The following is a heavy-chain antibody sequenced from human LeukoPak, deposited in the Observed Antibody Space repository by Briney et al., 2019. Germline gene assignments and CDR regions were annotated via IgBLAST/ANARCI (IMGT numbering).Heavy chain of an antibody. J-gene: IGHJ4*02. CDR1: GGSISSSSYY. V-gene: IGHV4-39*01. CDR3: ASLYDYVWGSYRWIDY. D-gene: IGHD3-16*02. Sequence: SETLSLTCTVSGGSISSSSYYWGWTRQPPGKGLEWIGSIYYSGSTYYNPSLKSRVTISVDTSKNQFSLKLSSVTAADTAVYYCASLYDYVWGSYRWIDYWGQGTLVTVSS. CDR2: IYYSGST.